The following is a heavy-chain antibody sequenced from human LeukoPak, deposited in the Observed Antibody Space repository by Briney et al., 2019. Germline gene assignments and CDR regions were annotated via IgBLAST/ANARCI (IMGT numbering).Heavy chain of an antibody. J-gene: IGHJ4*02. Sequence: GGSLRLSCAASGFTFSSYAMSWVRQAPGKGLEWVSAISGSGGSTYYADSVKGRFTISRDNSKNTLYLQMNSLRAEDTAVYFCGKPRRYYYYDSSGYYYFDYWGQGTLVTVSS. D-gene: IGHD3-22*01. CDR1: GFTFSSYA. V-gene: IGHV3-23*01. CDR2: ISGSGGST. CDR3: GKPRRYYYYDSSGYYYFDY.